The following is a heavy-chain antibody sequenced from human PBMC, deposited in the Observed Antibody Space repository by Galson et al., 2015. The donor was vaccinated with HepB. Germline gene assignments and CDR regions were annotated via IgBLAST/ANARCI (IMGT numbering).Heavy chain of an antibody. J-gene: IGHJ3*02. Sequence: SVKVSCKASGYTFTGYYMHWVRQAPGQGLEWMGWINPNSGGTNYAQKFQGRVTMTRDTSISTAYMELSRLRSDDTAVYYCASYNYYDTGDAFDIWGQGTMVTVSS. CDR1: GYTFTGYY. CDR3: ASYNYYDTGDAFDI. CDR2: INPNSGGT. D-gene: IGHD3-22*01. V-gene: IGHV1-2*02.